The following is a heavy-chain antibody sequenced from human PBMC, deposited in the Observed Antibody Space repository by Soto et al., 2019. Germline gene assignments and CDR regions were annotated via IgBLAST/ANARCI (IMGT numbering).Heavy chain of an antibody. Sequence: GASVKVSCKASGGTFSSYAISWVRQAPGQGLEWMGGIIPIFGTANYAQKFQGRVTITADESTSTAYMELSSLRSEDTAVYYCASWTYYYDSSGPRGGAFDIWGQGTMVTVSS. CDR2: IIPIFGTA. CDR1: GGTFSSYA. D-gene: IGHD3-22*01. J-gene: IGHJ3*02. CDR3: ASWTYYYDSSGPRGGAFDI. V-gene: IGHV1-69*13.